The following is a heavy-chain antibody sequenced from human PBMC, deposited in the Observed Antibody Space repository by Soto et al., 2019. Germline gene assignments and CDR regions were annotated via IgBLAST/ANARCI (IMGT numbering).Heavy chain of an antibody. CDR3: AKDTIWGGYYYYAMDV. V-gene: IGHV3-23*01. J-gene: IGHJ6*02. CDR1: GITFSSYA. D-gene: IGHD3-16*01. Sequence: EGQLLESGGGLVQPGGSLRLSCAASGITFSSYAMSWVRQAPGKGLEWVSAISGSGGSTYYADSVKGRFTISRDNSKNKLYLQMNSLRAEDTAVYYCAKDTIWGGYYYYAMDVWGQGTTVTVSS. CDR2: ISGSGGST.